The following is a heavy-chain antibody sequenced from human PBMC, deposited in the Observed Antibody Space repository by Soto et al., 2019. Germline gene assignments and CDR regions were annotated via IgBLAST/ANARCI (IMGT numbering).Heavy chain of an antibody. CDR2: IVVGSGNT. V-gene: IGHV1-58*02. CDR3: AATPSSFCGGDCYIHPDFAFDI. Sequence: ASVKVSCKASGFTFTRSAMQWVRQARGQRLEWIGWIVVGSGNTNYAQKFQERVTITRDMSTSTIYMELSSLRSEDTAVYYCAATPSSFCGGDCYIHPDFAFDIWGQGTMVTVSS. J-gene: IGHJ3*02. D-gene: IGHD2-21*02. CDR1: GFTFTRSA.